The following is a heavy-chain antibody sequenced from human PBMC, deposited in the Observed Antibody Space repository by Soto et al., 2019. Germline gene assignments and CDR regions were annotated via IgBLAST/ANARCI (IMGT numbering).Heavy chain of an antibody. CDR3: GRTNHYVYGVDV. J-gene: IGHJ6*02. CDR1: GTSISSSQW. V-gene: IGHV4-4*02. CDR2: IYHNERT. Sequence: QVQLQESGPGLVKPSGTLSLTCAVSGTSISSSQWWSWVRQPPGKGLEWIGEIYHNERTNYNPSLKSRLTMSLDKSKNHVSLKLRSVTAADTATYDCGRTNHYVYGVDVGGQGITVT.